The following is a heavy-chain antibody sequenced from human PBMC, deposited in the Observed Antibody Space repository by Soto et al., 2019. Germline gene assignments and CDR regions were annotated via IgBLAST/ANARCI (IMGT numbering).Heavy chain of an antibody. CDR2: IYYSGST. J-gene: IGHJ6*03. V-gene: IGHV4-59*08. CDR1: GGSISSYY. Sequence: TSETLSLTCTVSGGSISSYYWSWIRQPPGKGLEWIGYIYYSGSTNYNPSLKSRVTISVDTSKNQFSLKLSSVTAADTAVYYCASDIGTTGTTGWGYYYYYMDVWGKGTTVTVSS. D-gene: IGHD1-1*01. CDR3: ASDIGTTGTTGWGYYYYYMDV.